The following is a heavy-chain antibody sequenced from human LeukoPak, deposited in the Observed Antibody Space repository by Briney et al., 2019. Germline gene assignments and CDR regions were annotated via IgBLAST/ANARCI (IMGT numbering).Heavy chain of an antibody. CDR2: IYPADSDT. Sequence: GESLKISCKGSGYSFSTYWIGWVRQMPGTGLEWMGIIYPADSDTRYSPSFQGQVTISADKSISTAYLQWSSLKASDTAMYYCARRRPEYNWNAGGAFDIWGQGTVVTVSS. CDR3: ARRRPEYNWNAGGAFDI. CDR1: GYSFSTYW. D-gene: IGHD1-20*01. J-gene: IGHJ3*02. V-gene: IGHV5-51*01.